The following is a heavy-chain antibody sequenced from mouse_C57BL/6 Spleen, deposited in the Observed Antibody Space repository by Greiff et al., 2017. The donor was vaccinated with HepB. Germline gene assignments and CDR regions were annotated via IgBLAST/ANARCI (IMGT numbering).Heavy chain of an antibody. CDR2: ISGGGGNT. J-gene: IGHJ2*01. Sequence: EVHLVESGGGLVKPGGSLKLSCAASGFTFSSYTMSWVRQTPEKRLEWVATISGGGGNTYYPDSVKGRFTISRDNAKNTLYLQMSSLRSEDTALYYCARHYGSVDYWGQGTTLTVSS. V-gene: IGHV5-9*01. CDR3: ARHYGSVDY. D-gene: IGHD1-1*01. CDR1: GFTFSSYT.